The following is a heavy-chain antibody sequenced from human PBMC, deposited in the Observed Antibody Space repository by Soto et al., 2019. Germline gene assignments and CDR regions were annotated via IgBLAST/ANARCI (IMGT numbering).Heavy chain of an antibody. CDR1: GFTFDDYA. CDR2: ISWNSGNI. Sequence: EVQLEESGGALVQPGRSLRLSCAASGFTFDDYAMHWVRQVLGKGLEWVSSISWNSGNIVYADSVKGRFTTTQDNPKNSLYLQMNGLRPEDTALYYCVRSKGGYSYGTPFDYWGQGTLVTVSS. D-gene: IGHD5-18*01. V-gene: IGHV3-9*01. J-gene: IGHJ4*02. CDR3: VRSKGGYSYGTPFDY.